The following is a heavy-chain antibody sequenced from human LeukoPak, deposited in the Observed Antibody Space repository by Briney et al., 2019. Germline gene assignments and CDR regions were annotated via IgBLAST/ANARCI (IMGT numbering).Heavy chain of an antibody. Sequence: PGGSLRLSCAASGFTFSIYAMSWVRQPPGKGLEWIGEINHSGSTNYNPSLKSRVTISVDTSKNQFSLRLSSVTAADTAVYYCARQSLRYYGSGSYPFDYWGQGTLVTVSS. J-gene: IGHJ4*02. V-gene: IGHV4-34*01. D-gene: IGHD3-10*01. CDR1: GFTFSIYA. CDR3: ARQSLRYYGSGSYPFDY. CDR2: INHSGST.